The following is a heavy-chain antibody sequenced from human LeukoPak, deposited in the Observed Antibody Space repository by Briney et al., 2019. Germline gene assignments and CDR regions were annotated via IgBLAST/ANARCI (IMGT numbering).Heavy chain of an antibody. CDR3: ARHRGWFGELYEGWFDP. D-gene: IGHD3-10*01. V-gene: IGHV4-39*01. CDR1: GGSISSSYY. CDR2: IYYSGST. Sequence: SETLSLTCTVSGGSISSSYYWGWIRQPPGKGLEWIGSIYYSGSTYYNPSLKSRVTISVDTSKNQFSLKLSSVTAADTAVYYCARHRGWFGELYEGWFDPWGQGTLVTVSS. J-gene: IGHJ5*02.